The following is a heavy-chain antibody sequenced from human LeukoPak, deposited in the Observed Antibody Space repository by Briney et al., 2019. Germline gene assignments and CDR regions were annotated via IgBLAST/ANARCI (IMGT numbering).Heavy chain of an antibody. CDR3: ARGKDYYGSGSYYNDDWFDP. J-gene: IGHJ5*02. V-gene: IGHV7-4-1*02. Sequence: GASVKVSCKASGYTFNKYAMNWVRQAPGQGLEWMGWINTNTGNPTYAQGFTGRFVFSLDTSVSTAYLQISSLKAEDTAVYHCARGKDYYGSGSYYNDDWFDPWGQGTLVTVSS. CDR2: INTNTGNP. CDR1: GYTFNKYA. D-gene: IGHD3-10*01.